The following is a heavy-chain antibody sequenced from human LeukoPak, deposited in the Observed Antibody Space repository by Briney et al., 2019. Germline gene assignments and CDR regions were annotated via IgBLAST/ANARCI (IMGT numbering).Heavy chain of an antibody. Sequence: SETLSLTCAVYGGSFSGYYWSWIRQPPGKGLEWIGEINHSGSTNYNPSLKSRVTISVDMSKNQFSLKLSSVTAADTAVYYCARVNWSAGSDHWGQGTLVTVSS. J-gene: IGHJ5*02. D-gene: IGHD1-1*01. CDR2: INHSGST. V-gene: IGHV4-34*01. CDR3: ARVNWSAGSDH. CDR1: GGSFSGYY.